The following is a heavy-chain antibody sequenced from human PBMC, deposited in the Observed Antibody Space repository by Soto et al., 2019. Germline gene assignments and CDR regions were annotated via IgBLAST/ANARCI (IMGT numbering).Heavy chain of an antibody. CDR3: ARDTITIAGTSYYYWMDV. Sequence: ASVKVSCKASGYTFTSFGISWVRHAPGQGLEWMGWISAYNGNTNSAQKLQGRVTMTTDTSTSTAYMELRSLISDDTAVYYCARDTITIAGTSYYYWMDVWGQGTTVTVAS. J-gene: IGHJ6*02. V-gene: IGHV1-18*01. CDR1: GYTFTSFG. D-gene: IGHD6-13*01. CDR2: ISAYNGNT.